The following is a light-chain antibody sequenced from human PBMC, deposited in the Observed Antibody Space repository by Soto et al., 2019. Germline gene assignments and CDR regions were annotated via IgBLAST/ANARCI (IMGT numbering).Light chain of an antibody. CDR3: CSYAGSSTLV. J-gene: IGLJ3*02. V-gene: IGLV2-23*01. CDR1: SSNVGRYNR. Sequence: QSVLTQPASVSGSLGQSITISCTGTSSNVGRYNRVSWYQQHPGKAPKLMIYEDTKRPSGVSNRFSGSKSGNTASLTMSGLQADDEADYYCCSYAGSSTLVFGGGTKLTVL. CDR2: EDT.